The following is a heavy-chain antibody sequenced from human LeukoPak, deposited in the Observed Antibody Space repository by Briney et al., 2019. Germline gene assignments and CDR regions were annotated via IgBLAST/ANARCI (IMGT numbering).Heavy chain of an antibody. CDR3: AKESLSRAFEI. CDR2: ISYDGSNK. CDR1: GFSLSIHQ. V-gene: IGHV3-30*18. J-gene: IGHJ3*02. Sequence: GGSLRLSCTGSGFSLSIHQMVWVRQTPGKGLEWVSVISYDGSNKYYADSVKGRFTISRDNSKNTLYLQMNSLRAEDTAVYYCAKESLSRAFEIWGQGTMVTVSS.